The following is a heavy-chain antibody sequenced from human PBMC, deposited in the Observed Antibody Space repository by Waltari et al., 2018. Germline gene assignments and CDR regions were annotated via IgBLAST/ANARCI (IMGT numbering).Heavy chain of an antibody. V-gene: IGHV4-39*01. J-gene: IGHJ4*02. CDR1: GGSISSSSYY. CDR3: ARRGGIAVAGTMGVDY. D-gene: IGHD6-19*01. Sequence: QLQLQESGPGLVKPSETLSLTCTVSGGSISSSSYYWGWIRQPPGKGLEWIGSIYYSGRTYYNPSLKSRVTISVDTSKNQFSLKLSSVTAADTAVYYCARRGGIAVAGTMGVDYWGQGTLVTVSS. CDR2: IYYSGRT.